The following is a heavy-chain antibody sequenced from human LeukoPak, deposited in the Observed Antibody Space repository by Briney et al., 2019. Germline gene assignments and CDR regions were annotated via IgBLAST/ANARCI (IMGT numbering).Heavy chain of an antibody. Sequence: SVKLSCKASGGTFSSYAISWVRQAPGQGLEWMGRIIPILGIANYAQKFQGRVTITADKSTSTAYMELSSLRSEDTAVYYCARGGLYYYDSPYYWGQGTLVTVSS. CDR2: IIPILGIA. V-gene: IGHV1-69*04. D-gene: IGHD3-22*01. CDR3: ARGGLYYYDSPYY. J-gene: IGHJ4*02. CDR1: GGTFSSYA.